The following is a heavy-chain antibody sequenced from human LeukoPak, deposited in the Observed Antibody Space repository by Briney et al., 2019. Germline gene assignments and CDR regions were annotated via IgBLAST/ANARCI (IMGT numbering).Heavy chain of an antibody. CDR2: INHSGST. CDR1: GGSFSGYY. Sequence: SETLSLTCAVYGGSFSGYYWSWIRQPLGKGLEWIGEINHSGSTNYNPSLKSRVTISVDTSKNQFSLKLSSVTAADTAVYYCARLRGSPKIYWGQGTLVTVSS. D-gene: IGHD1-26*01. J-gene: IGHJ4*02. V-gene: IGHV4-34*01. CDR3: ARLRGSPKIY.